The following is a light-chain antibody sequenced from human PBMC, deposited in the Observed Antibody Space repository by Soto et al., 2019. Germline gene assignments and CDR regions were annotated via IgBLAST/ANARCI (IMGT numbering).Light chain of an antibody. CDR2: EVS. V-gene: IGLV2-8*01. Sequence: QSALTQPPSASGSPGQSVTISCTGTRSDVGGYNFVSWYQQHPGKAPKLMIYEVSKRPSGVPARFSGYKSGNTATLTVSGLQAEDEADYFCSSYADSNNLLFGGGTKLTVL. CDR1: RSDVGGYNF. CDR3: SSYADSNNLL. J-gene: IGLJ2*01.